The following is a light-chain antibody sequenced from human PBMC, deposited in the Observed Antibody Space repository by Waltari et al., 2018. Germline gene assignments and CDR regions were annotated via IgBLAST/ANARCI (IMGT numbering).Light chain of an antibody. CDR2: KNN. J-gene: IGLJ3*02. V-gene: IGLV1-47*01. Sequence: SVLTQPPSASGTPGQTVTIPCSGSSSNIGGNFVYWYQQLPGMAPQLPIYKNNQRPSGVPDRFSGPKSGTSASLAISGLRSDDEAEYYCAAWDDNLTGPLFGGGTKVTVL. CDR1: SSNIGGNF. CDR3: AAWDDNLTGPL.